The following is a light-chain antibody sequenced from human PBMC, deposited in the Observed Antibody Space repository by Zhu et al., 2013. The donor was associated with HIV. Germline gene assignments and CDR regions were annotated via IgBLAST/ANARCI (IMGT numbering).Light chain of an antibody. V-gene: IGKV1-27*01. J-gene: IGKJ1*01. CDR3: QQYNKYPWT. CDR2: ATS. Sequence: DIQMTQSPSSLSASIGDRVTITCRASQGIGNYLAWYQQRPGKPPKLLISATSTLQSGVPSRFSGSGSGTGFTLTISSLQAEDVATYYCQQYNKYPWTFGQGTTV. CDR1: QGIGNY.